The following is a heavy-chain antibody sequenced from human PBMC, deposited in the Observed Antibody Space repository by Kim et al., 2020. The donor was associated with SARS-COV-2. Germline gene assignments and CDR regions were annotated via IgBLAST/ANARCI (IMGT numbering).Heavy chain of an antibody. V-gene: IGHV1-69*02. J-gene: IGHJ3*02. Sequence: SVKVSCKASGGTFSSYTISWVRQAPGQGLEWMGRIIPILGIANYAQKFQGRVTITADKSTSTAYMELSSLRSEDTAVYYCAAVVPPERGSDAFDIWGQGTMVTVSS. CDR1: GGTFSSYT. CDR3: AAVVPPERGSDAFDI. D-gene: IGHD3-16*01. CDR2: IIPILGIA.